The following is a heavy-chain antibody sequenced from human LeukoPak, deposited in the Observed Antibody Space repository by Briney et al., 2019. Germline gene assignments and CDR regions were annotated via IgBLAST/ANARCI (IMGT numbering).Heavy chain of an antibody. CDR2: IIPIFGTA. V-gene: IGHV1-69*13. D-gene: IGHD2-15*01. Sequence: ASVKVSCKASGGTFSSYAISWVRQAPGQGLEWMGGIIPIFGTANYAQKFQGRVTITADESTSTAYMELSSLRSEDTAVYYCARGCSGGSCSAYYYYYGMDVWGQGTTVTVSS. J-gene: IGHJ6*02. CDR1: GGTFSSYA. CDR3: ARGCSGGSCSAYYYYYGMDV.